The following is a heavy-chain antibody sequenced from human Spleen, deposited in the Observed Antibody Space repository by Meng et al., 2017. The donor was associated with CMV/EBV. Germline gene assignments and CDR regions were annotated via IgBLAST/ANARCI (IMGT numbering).Heavy chain of an antibody. V-gene: IGHV3-20*04. CDR1: GFTFDDYG. CDR2: INWSGTTT. CDR3: ARGHDNGGNTALPDS. J-gene: IGHJ4*02. D-gene: IGHD2-8*01. Sequence: GGSLRLSCAASGFTFDDYGMNWVRQRPGKGPECVSAINWSGTTTRYADSVRGRFTTSRDSARNVLYLQMNSLRVEDTALYYCARGHDNGGNTALPDSWDQGILVTVSS.